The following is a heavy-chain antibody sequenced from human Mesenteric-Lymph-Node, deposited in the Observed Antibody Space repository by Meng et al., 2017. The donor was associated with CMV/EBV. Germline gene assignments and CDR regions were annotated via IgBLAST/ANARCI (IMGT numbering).Heavy chain of an antibody. CDR2: IIPILGIA. V-gene: IGHV1-69*10. Sequence: VKVSCKASGGTFSSYAISWVRQAPGQGLEWMGGIIPILGIANYAQKFQGRVTITADKSTSTAYMELSSLRSEDTAVYYCARAVVPAARPLGRYFDYWGQGTLVTVSS. J-gene: IGHJ4*02. CDR3: ARAVVPAARPLGRYFDY. D-gene: IGHD2-2*02. CDR1: GGTFSSYA.